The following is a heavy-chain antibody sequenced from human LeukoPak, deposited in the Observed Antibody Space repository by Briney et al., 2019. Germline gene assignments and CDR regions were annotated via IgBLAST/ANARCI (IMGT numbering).Heavy chain of an antibody. CDR3: ARESINYYDSSGYFDY. CDR2: INPNSGGT. D-gene: IGHD3-22*01. Sequence: ASVKVSCKASGYTFTRYYMHWVRQAPGQGLEWMGRINPNSGGTNYAQKFQGRVTMTRDTSISTAYMELSRLRSGDTAAYYCARESINYYDSSGYFDYWGQGTLVTVSS. CDR1: GYTFTRYY. V-gene: IGHV1-2*06. J-gene: IGHJ4*02.